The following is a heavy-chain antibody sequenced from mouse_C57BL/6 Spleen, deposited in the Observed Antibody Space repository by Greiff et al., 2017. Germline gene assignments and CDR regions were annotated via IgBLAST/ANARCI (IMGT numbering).Heavy chain of an antibody. V-gene: IGHV1-64*01. CDR1: GYTFTSYW. D-gene: IGHD2-2*01. CDR3: ARDGYDDFDV. CDR2: IHPNSGST. Sequence: QVQLQQPGAELVKPGASVKLSCKASGYTFTSYWLHWVKQRPGQGLEWIGMIHPNSGSTNYNEKFKSKATLTVDKSSSTAYMQLSSLTSEDSAVYYCARDGYDDFDVWGTGTTVTVSS. J-gene: IGHJ1*03.